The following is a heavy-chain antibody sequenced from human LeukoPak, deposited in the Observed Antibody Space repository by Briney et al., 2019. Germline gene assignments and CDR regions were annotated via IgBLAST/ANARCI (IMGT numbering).Heavy chain of an antibody. CDR2: INPNSGGT. D-gene: IGHD3-10*01. CDR1: GYTFTGYY. V-gene: IGHV1-2*02. Sequence: GASVKVSCKASGYTFTGYYMHWVRQAPGQGLEWMGWINPNSGGTNYAQKFQGRVTMTRDTSISTAYMELSRLRFDDTAVYYCARVGGYYGSGSYSYYYYYYMDVWGKGTTVTISS. J-gene: IGHJ6*03. CDR3: ARVGGYYGSGSYSYYYYYYMDV.